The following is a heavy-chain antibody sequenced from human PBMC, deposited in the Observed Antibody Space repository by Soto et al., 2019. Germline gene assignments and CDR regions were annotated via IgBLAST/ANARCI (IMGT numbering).Heavy chain of an antibody. V-gene: IGHV3-53*01. CDR3: ASDTMVRGVIGYY. J-gene: IGHJ4*02. CDR1: GFTVSSNY. CDR2: IYSGGST. D-gene: IGHD3-10*01. Sequence: GGSLRLSCAASGFTVSSNYMSWVRQAPGKGLEWVSVIYSGGSTYYADSVKGRFTISRDNSKNTLYLQMNSLRAEDTAVYYCASDTMVRGVIGYYWGQGTLVTRLL.